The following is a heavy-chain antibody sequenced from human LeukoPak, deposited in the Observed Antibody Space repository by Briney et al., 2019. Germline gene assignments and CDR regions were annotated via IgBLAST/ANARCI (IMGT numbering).Heavy chain of an antibody. CDR2: IYTSGST. CDR1: GGSFSGYY. Sequence: PSETLSLTCAVYGGSFSGYYWSWIRQPPGKGLEWIGRIYTSGSTNYNPSLKSRVTMSVDTSKSQFSLKLSSVTAADTAVYYCARGGYYYDSSGYAFYGMDVWGQGTTVTVSS. J-gene: IGHJ6*02. D-gene: IGHD3-22*01. V-gene: IGHV4-59*10. CDR3: ARGGYYYDSSGYAFYGMDV.